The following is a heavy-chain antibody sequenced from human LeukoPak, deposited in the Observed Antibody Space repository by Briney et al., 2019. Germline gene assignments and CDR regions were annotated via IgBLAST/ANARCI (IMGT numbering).Heavy chain of an antibody. CDR3: ASFVPDYYYYYMDV. V-gene: IGHV4-38-2*02. CDR2: IYHSGNT. CDR1: GFSISGGYY. Sequence: SETLSLTCSVSGFSISGGYYWGWIRQPPGKGLEWLGSIYHSGNTDYNPSLKSRVTISVDTAKNKFFLRLGSVTAADTAVYYCASFVPDYYYYYMDVWGKGTAVTVSS. J-gene: IGHJ6*03. D-gene: IGHD2-2*01.